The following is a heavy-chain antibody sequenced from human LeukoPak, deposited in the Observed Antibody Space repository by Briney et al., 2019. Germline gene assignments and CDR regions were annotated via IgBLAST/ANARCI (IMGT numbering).Heavy chain of an antibody. V-gene: IGHV3-21*06. J-gene: IGHJ3*02. CDR3: ARDTYDILTGYYKWAFDI. CDR1: GFTFGSYT. D-gene: IGHD3-9*01. CDR2: ISSSSSYI. Sequence: PGGSLRLSCAASGFTFGSYTMNWVRQAPGKGLEWVSSISSSSSYIYHADSVKGRFTISRDNAKNTLYLQMNSLRAEDTAVYYCARDTYDILTGYYKWAFDIWGQGTMVTVSS.